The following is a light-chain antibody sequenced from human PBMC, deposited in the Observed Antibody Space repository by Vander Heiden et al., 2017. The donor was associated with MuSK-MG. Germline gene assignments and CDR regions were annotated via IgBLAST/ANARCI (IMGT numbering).Light chain of an antibody. CDR1: PSDSSN. CDR2: GAS. V-gene: IGKV3-15*01. Sequence: IETTPVPAAVSVSPKERASLSCIASPSDSSNVAWYQQKPGQAPRLLIYGASTRASGIPARFSGRGSGTEFTLTISSLQSEDVAVYYCQQYDSCPQTFGQGTKVEIK. J-gene: IGKJ1*01. CDR3: QQYDSCPQT.